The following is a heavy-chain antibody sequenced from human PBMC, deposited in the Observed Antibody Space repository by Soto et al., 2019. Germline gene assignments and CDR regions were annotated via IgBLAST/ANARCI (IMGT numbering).Heavy chain of an antibody. CDR3: AHSLDTAMVGWWFDP. Sequence: QITLKESGPTLVKPTQTLTLTCTFSGFSLSTSGVGVGWIRQPPGKALEWLALIYWDDDKRYSPSLKSRLTIXXDXSXXQVVLTMTNMDPVDTATYYCAHSLDTAMVGWWFDPWGQGTLVTVSS. CDR1: GFSLSTSGVG. V-gene: IGHV2-5*02. CDR2: IYWDDDK. D-gene: IGHD5-18*01. J-gene: IGHJ5*02.